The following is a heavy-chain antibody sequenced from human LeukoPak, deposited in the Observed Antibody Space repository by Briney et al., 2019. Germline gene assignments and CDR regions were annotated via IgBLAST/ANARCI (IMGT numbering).Heavy chain of an antibody. J-gene: IGHJ6*02. V-gene: IGHV3-7*03. CDR1: GFTFSSYW. CDR2: IKQDGSEK. CDR3: ARVMTTVTTFYYYYGMDV. D-gene: IGHD4-17*01. Sequence: GGSLRLSCAASGFTFSSYWMSWVRQAPGKGLEWVANIKQDGSEKYYVDSVKGRFTISRDNAKNSLYLQMNSLRAEDTAVYYCARVMTTVTTFYYYYGMDVWGQGTTVTVSS.